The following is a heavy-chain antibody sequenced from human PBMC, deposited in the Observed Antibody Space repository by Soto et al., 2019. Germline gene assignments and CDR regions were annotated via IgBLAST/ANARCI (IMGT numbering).Heavy chain of an antibody. Sequence: SETLSLTCAFSGGSIIRCGVSWSWIRQAPGNGLELIGYIYYSGNAYYKPSLKSRVTISVDRSKNEFSLRLSSVTAADTAVYYCARATFIRKGYYDATDYYYFDWWGQGTLVTVSS. J-gene: IGHJ4*02. CDR1: GGSIIRCGVS. D-gene: IGHD3-16*01. V-gene: IGHV4-30-2*01. CDR2: IYYSGNA. CDR3: ARATFIRKGYYDATDYYYFDW.